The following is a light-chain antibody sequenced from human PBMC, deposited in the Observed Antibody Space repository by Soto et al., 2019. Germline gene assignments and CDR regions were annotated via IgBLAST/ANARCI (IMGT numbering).Light chain of an antibody. V-gene: IGLV2-23*01. CDR3: CSYAGDKTYV. CDR2: EAS. J-gene: IGLJ1*01. CDR1: GGDVRTYNL. Sequence: QSALTQPASVSGCPGQSSTISCAVRGGDVRTYNLVSWYQQHPGKVPKLIIYEASKRPSGVSNRFSGSQPGNTASLTVSGLQAEDEADYYCCSYAGDKTYVFGSGTKVTVL.